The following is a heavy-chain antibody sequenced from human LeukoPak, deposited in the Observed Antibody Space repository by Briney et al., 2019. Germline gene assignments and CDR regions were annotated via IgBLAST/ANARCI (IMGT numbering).Heavy chain of an antibody. V-gene: IGHV3-30*18. CDR3: TKERRRDDILTGSFSD. CDR2: ISYDGSNP. J-gene: IGHJ4*02. D-gene: IGHD3-9*01. Sequence: PGGSLRLSCAASGFTFSHYGVHWVRQVPGKGPQWMAVISYDGSNPHYVDSVKGRFTISRDNSKNTLYLQMNSLRAEDTAVYYCTKERRRDDILTGSFSDWGQGILVTVSS. CDR1: GFTFSHYG.